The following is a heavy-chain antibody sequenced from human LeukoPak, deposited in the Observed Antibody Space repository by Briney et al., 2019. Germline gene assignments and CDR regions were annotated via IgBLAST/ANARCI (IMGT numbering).Heavy chain of an antibody. V-gene: IGHV1-46*01. D-gene: IGHD3-22*01. CDR1: GYTFTSYY. CDR3: ARSLAHYDSSGYDWGAFDI. Sequence: ASVKVSCKASGYTFTSYYMHWVRQAPGQGLEWMGIINPSGGSTSYAQKFQGRVTMTRDTSTSTVYMELSSLRSEDTAVYYCARSLAHYDSSGYDWGAFDIWGQGTMVTVSS. J-gene: IGHJ3*02. CDR2: INPSGGST.